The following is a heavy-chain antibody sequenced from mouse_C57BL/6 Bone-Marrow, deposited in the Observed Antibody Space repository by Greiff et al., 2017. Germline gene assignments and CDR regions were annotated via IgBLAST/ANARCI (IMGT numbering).Heavy chain of an antibody. CDR1: GFTFSNYW. J-gene: IGHJ4*01. Sequence: EVKLEESGGGLVQPGGSMKLSCVAFGFTFSNYWMNWVRQSPEKGLEWVAQIRLKSDNYATHYAESVKGRFTISRDDSKSSVYLQMNNLRAEDTGIYYCTGGGSSYVYYAMDYWGQGTSVTVSS. CDR2: IRLKSDNYAT. D-gene: IGHD1-1*01. V-gene: IGHV6-3*01. CDR3: TGGGSSYVYYAMDY.